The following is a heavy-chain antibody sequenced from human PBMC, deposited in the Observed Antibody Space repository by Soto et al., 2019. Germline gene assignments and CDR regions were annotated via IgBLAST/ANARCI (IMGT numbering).Heavy chain of an antibody. CDR1: GDSVSSNSAA. J-gene: IGHJ6*02. CDR3: ARADPSSGWSETYYYYGMDV. CDR2: TYYRSKWYN. Sequence: PSQTLSLTCAISGDSVSSNSAAWNWIRQSPSRGLEWLGRTYYRSKWYNDYAVSVKSRITINPDTSKNQFSLQLNSVTPEDTAVYYCARADPSSGWSETYYYYGMDVRAQGTTVTVSS. D-gene: IGHD6-19*01. V-gene: IGHV6-1*01.